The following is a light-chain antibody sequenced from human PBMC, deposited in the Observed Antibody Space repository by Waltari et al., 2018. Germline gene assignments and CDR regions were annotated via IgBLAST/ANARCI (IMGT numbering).Light chain of an antibody. Sequence: QSALTQPRSVSGSPVQSVTISCTGTSSDVGANNFVSWYQHHPDKAPKLIIYDINKKPSGVPDRFSGSKSGNTASLTISGLQAEDEADYYCCSCVGRNIYWVFGGGTKLTVL. J-gene: IGLJ3*02. CDR1: SSDVGANNF. CDR2: DIN. V-gene: IGLV2-11*01. CDR3: CSCVGRNIYWV.